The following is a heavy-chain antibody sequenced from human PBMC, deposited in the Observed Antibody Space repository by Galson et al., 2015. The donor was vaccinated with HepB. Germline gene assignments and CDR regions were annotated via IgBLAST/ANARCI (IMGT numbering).Heavy chain of an antibody. CDR3: ARDGITMVRGVIIYYGMDV. D-gene: IGHD3-10*01. Sequence: SVKVSCKASGYTFTSYDINWVRQATGQGLEWMGWMNPNSGNTGYAQKFQGRVTITRDTSASTAYMELSSLRSEDTAVYYCARDGITMVRGVIIYYGMDVWGQGTTVTVSS. V-gene: IGHV1-8*01. J-gene: IGHJ6*02. CDR1: GYTFTSYD. CDR2: MNPNSGNT.